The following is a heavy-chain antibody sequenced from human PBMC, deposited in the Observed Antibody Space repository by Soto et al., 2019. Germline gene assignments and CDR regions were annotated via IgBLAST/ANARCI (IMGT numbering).Heavy chain of an antibody. CDR3: AGGGAMVVEY. J-gene: IGHJ4*02. V-gene: IGHV3-74*01. CDR1: GFTFNTHW. D-gene: IGHD2-15*01. CDR2: IYFDGITT. Sequence: PGGSLRLSCTASGFTFNTHWMHWVRQAPGKGLVWVSRIYFDGITTNYADSVKGRLTVSRDNAKNTVYLHVNTLRDEDTAVYYCAGGGAMVVEYWGQGTLVTVSS.